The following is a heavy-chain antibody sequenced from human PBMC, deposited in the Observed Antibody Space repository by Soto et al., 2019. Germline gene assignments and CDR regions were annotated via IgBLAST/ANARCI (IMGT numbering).Heavy chain of an antibody. V-gene: IGHV3-48*02. D-gene: IGHD4-17*01. CDR1: GFTFSSYS. CDR3: ARTESYYGDYVGYFQH. CDR2: ISSSSSTI. J-gene: IGHJ1*01. Sequence: GGSLRLSCAASGFTFSSYSMNWVRQAPGKGLEWVSYISSSSSTIYYADSVKGRFTISRDNAKNSLYLQMNSLRDEDTAVYYCARTESYYGDYVGYFQHWGQGTLVTVS.